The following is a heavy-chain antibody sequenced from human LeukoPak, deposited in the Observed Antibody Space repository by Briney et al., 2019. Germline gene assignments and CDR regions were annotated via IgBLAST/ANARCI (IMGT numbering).Heavy chain of an antibody. Sequence: RGSLRLSCAASGFTFSSYAMSWVRQAPGKGLEWVSAISGSGGSTYYADSVKGRFTISRDNSKNTLYLQMNSLRAEDTAVYYCAKSEGIAVAGYASYYFDYWGQGTLVTVSS. CDR2: ISGSGGST. V-gene: IGHV3-23*01. J-gene: IGHJ4*02. CDR1: GFTFSSYA. D-gene: IGHD6-19*01. CDR3: AKSEGIAVAGYASYYFDY.